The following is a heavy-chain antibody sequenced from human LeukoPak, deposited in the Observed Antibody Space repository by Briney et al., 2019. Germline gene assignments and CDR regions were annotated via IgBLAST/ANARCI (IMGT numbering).Heavy chain of an antibody. V-gene: IGHV4-39*01. CDR2: IYYSGST. Sequence: PSETLSLTCTVSGGSISSSSYYWGWIRQPPGKGLEWIGSIYYSGSTYYNPSLKSRVTISVDTSKNQFSLKLSSVTAADTAVYYCARHLLLHQLPSYFDYWGQGTLVTVSS. D-gene: IGHD2-2*01. CDR1: GGSISSSSYY. CDR3: ARHLLLHQLPSYFDY. J-gene: IGHJ4*02.